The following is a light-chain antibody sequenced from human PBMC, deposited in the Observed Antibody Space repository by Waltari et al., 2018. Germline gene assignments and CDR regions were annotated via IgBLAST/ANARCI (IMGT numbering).Light chain of an antibody. CDR2: DAS. CDR3: QHYVTLPAT. Sequence: ELVLTQSPGTPSLSPGERATLSCRASQSVGKSLAWYQHKPGQAPRLLIYDASSRATGIPDRFSGSGSGTDFSLTISRLEPEDFSVYYCQHYVTLPATFGQGTKVEV. V-gene: IGKV3-20*01. J-gene: IGKJ1*01. CDR1: QSVGKS.